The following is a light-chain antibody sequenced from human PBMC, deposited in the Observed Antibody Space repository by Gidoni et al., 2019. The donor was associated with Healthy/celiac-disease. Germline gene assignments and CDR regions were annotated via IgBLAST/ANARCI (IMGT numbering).Light chain of an antibody. Sequence: SYELTQPPSVSVSPGQTASITCSGDKLGDKYACWYQQKPGQSPVLVICQDSKRPSGIPERFSGSNSGNTATLTISGTQAMDEADYYCQAWDSSRYVFGTWTKVTVL. J-gene: IGLJ1*01. CDR1: KLGDKY. CDR3: QAWDSSRYV. CDR2: QDS. V-gene: IGLV3-1*01.